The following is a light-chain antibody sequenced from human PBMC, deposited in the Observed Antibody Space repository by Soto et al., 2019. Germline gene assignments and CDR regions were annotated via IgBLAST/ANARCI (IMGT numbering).Light chain of an antibody. J-gene: IGLJ1*01. V-gene: IGLV2-14*01. Sequence: QSALTQTASVSGSPGQSITISCTGTSSDVGGYNYVSWYQQHPGKAPKLIIYEVSNRPSGVSNRFSGSKSGNTASLTISGLQAEDEADYYCNSYTSKSTVVFGTGTKLTVL. CDR1: SSDVGGYNY. CDR2: EVS. CDR3: NSYTSKSTVV.